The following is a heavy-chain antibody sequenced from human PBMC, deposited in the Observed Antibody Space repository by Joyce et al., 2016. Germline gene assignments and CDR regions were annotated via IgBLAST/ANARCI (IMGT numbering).Heavy chain of an antibody. J-gene: IGHJ4*02. CDR1: GFIFSNYD. V-gene: IGHV3-23*01. CDR2: ITDSGDST. D-gene: IGHD3-10*01. CDR3: AKDSGSGSYYDY. Sequence: EMQLLESGGGLVQPGGSLRLSCAASGFIFSNYDMGWVRQAPGKGLEWVSHITDSGDSTHYADSVKGRFTISRDNSKNTLYVQMNSLRAEDTAVYYCAKDSGSGSYYDYWGQGTLVTVSS.